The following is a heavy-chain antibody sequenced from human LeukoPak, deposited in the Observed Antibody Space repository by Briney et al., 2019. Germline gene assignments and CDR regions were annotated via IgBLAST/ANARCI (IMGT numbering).Heavy chain of an antibody. CDR3: AKDKQWLAYFDY. V-gene: IGHV3-21*01. Sequence: GGSLRLSCAASGFTFSSYSMNWVRQAPGKGLEWVSSISSSSSYIYYADSVKGRFTISRDNAKNSLYLQMNSLRAEDTAVYYCAKDKQWLAYFDYWGQGTLVTVSS. J-gene: IGHJ4*02. CDR1: GFTFSSYS. CDR2: ISSSSSYI. D-gene: IGHD6-19*01.